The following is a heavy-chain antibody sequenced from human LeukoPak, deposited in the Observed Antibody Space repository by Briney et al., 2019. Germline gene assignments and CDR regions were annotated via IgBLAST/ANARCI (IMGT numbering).Heavy chain of an antibody. CDR1: GYSFTNYW. D-gene: IGHD6-13*01. Sequence: GESLKISCKGSGYSFTNYWIGWVRQMPGKGLEWMGIIYPDDSDTRYSPSFQGQITISADKSISTAYLQWSSLKAPDTAMYYCARPRGRQQLVPFDYWGQGTLVTVSS. V-gene: IGHV5-51*01. CDR3: ARPRGRQQLVPFDY. J-gene: IGHJ4*02. CDR2: IYPDDSDT.